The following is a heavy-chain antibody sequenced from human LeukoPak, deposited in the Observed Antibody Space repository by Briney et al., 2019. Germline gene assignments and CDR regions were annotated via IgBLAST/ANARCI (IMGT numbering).Heavy chain of an antibody. CDR2: ISWDGGST. D-gene: IGHD2-15*01. CDR1: GFTFDDYT. V-gene: IGHV3-43*01. CDR3: AKDSFPKEDIVVVMAFDY. Sequence: GGSLRLSCAASGFTFDDYTMHWVRQAPGKGLEWVSLISWDGGSTYYADSVKGRFTISRDNSKNSLYLRMNSLRTEDTALYYCAKDSFPKEDIVVVMAFDYWGQGTLVTVSS. J-gene: IGHJ4*02.